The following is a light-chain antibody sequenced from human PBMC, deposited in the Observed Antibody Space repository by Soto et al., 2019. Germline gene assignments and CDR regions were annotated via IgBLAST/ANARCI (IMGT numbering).Light chain of an antibody. V-gene: IGKV1-39*01. CDR1: QSISNY. Sequence: DIQMTQSPSSLSASVGDSVTITCRASQSISNYLNWYQQKPGKAPKLLVYAASSLQSGVPSRVSGSGSGTDFTLTISSLQPEDFATYYCQQSYRTPFTFGPGTKVDI. CDR3: QQSYRTPFT. CDR2: AAS. J-gene: IGKJ3*01.